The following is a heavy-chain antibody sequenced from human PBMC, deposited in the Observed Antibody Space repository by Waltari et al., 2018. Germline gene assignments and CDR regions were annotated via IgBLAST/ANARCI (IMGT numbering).Heavy chain of an antibody. J-gene: IGHJ5*02. V-gene: IGHV1-8*01. D-gene: IGHD2-2*01. CDR1: GYTFTSYD. Sequence: QVQLVQSGAEVKKPGASVKVYCKASGYTFTSYDVNWVRQAAGQGLEWMGWMNPKSGNTGYAQKFQGRVTMTRNTSISSAYMELSSLTSEDTAVYYCARGTRSFDTWGQGTLVTVSP. CDR2: MNPKSGNT. CDR3: ARGTRSFDT.